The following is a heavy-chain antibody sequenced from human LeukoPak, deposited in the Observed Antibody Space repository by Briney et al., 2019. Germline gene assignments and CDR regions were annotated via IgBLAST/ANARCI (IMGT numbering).Heavy chain of an antibody. CDR3: VRGGRRHDSSAYTESPDY. J-gene: IGHJ4*02. Sequence: GGSLGLSCLASGLAESNVQWMSWVRQAPGKGLEWVANTKGDGSDRYYVDSVKGRFTIYRDNAKNSVYLQMDSLRAEDTAVYYCVRGGRRHDSSAYTESPDYWGQGTLVTVSS. CDR1: GLAESNVQW. D-gene: IGHD3-22*01. CDR2: TKGDGSDR. V-gene: IGHV3-7*01.